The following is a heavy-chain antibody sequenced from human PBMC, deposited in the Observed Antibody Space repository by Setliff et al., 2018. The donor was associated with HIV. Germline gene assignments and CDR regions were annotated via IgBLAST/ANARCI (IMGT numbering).Heavy chain of an antibody. CDR3: ARDPVITMMVGPKFYFDY. Sequence: SETLSLTCAVYGGSLSGYYCSWIRQPPGGGLEWIGQINHRGSTIYNPSLKSRVTMSVDTSKNQFSLRLTSVTAADTAVYYRARDPVITMMVGPKFYFDYWGQGIRVTVSS. CDR1: GGSLSGYY. CDR2: INHRGST. D-gene: IGHD3-22*01. J-gene: IGHJ4*02. V-gene: IGHV4-34*01.